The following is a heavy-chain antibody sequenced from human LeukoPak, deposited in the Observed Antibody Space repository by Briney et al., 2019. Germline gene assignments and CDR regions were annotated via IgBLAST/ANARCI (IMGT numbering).Heavy chain of an antibody. D-gene: IGHD3-22*01. CDR2: ISYDGSNK. J-gene: IGHJ4*02. V-gene: IGHV3-30*14. Sequence: GRSLRLSCAASGFTFSSYAMHWVRQAPGKGLEWVAVISYDGSNKYYADSVKGRFTISRDNSKNTLYLQMNSLRAEDTAVYYCATSKNYDSSGYYRFDYWGQGTLVTVSS. CDR1: GFTFSSYA. CDR3: ATSKNYDSSGYYRFDY.